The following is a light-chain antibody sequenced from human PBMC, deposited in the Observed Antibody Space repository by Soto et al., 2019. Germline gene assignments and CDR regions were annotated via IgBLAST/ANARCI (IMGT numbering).Light chain of an antibody. CDR2: GAS. Sequence: EIVMTQYPATLSVSPGERATLSCRASQSVSSDLAWYQQKPGQAPRLLIYGASTRATGIPARFSGSGSGTEFTLTISSLQSEDFAVYYCQQYYRWPQTYGQGTKVEIK. CDR3: QQYYRWPQT. J-gene: IGKJ1*01. V-gene: IGKV3-15*01. CDR1: QSVSSD.